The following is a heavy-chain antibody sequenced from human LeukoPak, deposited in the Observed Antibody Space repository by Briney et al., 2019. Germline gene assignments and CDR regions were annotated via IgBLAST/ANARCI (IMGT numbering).Heavy chain of an antibody. J-gene: IGHJ4*02. CDR2: INHSGST. D-gene: IGHD4-17*01. Sequence: SATLSLTCAVYGGSFSGYYWSWIRQPPGKGLEWIGEINHSGSTNYNPSLKSRVTISVDTSKNQFSLKLSSVTAADTAVYYCARETTVTTYDYWGQGTLVTVSS. CDR1: GGSFSGYY. V-gene: IGHV4-34*01. CDR3: ARETTVTTYDY.